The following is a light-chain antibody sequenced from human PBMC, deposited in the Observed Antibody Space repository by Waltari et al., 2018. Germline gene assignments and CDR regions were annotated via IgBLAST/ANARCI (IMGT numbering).Light chain of an antibody. CDR3: SSYAGSNDYV. J-gene: IGLJ1*01. V-gene: IGLV2-8*01. CDR1: SSDVGGSNY. CDR2: EVS. Sequence: SALTQPPSASGSPGQSVTIPCTGTSSDVGGSNYVSWYQQHPGKAPKLMIYEVSKRPSGVPDRFSGSKSGNTASLTVSGLQAEDEADYYCSSYAGSNDYVFGTGTKVTVL.